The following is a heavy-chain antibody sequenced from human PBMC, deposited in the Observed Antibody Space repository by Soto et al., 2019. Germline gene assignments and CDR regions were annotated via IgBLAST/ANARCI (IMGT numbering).Heavy chain of an antibody. CDR2: ISYDGSNK. Sequence: PGGSLRLSCAASGFTFSSYAMHWVRQAPGKGLEWVAVISYDGSNKNHADTMKGRFTISRDNSKSTLYLQMNSLRAEDTAVYYCARGYDFWSGYYYPYGMDVWGQGTTVTVSS. J-gene: IGHJ6*02. CDR1: GFTFSSYA. V-gene: IGHV3-30-3*01. D-gene: IGHD3-3*01. CDR3: ARGYDFWSGYYYPYGMDV.